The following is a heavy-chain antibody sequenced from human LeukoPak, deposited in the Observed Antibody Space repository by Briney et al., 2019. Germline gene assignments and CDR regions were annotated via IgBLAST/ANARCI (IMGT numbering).Heavy chain of an antibody. D-gene: IGHD5-18*01. CDR2: IKQDGSEK. J-gene: IGHJ4*02. CDR1: GFTFSSYW. CDR3: ARGYSYGEFDY. Sequence: GGSLRLSCAASGFTFSSYWMSWVRQAPGKGLEWVANIKQDGSEKYYVDSVKGRFTISRDNAKNSLYLQMNSLRAEDTALYYCARGYSYGEFDYWGQGTLATVSS. V-gene: IGHV3-7*03.